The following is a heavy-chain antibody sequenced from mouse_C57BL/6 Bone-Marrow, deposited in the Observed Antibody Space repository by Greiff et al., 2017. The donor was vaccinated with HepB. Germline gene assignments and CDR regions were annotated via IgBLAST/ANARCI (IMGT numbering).Heavy chain of an antibody. V-gene: IGHV1-64*01. J-gene: IGHJ3*01. CDR1: GYTFTSYW. CDR3: AKSGTRCLAY. D-gene: IGHD4-1*01. Sequence: QVQLQQPGAELVKPGASVKLSCKASGYTFTSYWMHWVKQRPGQGLEWIGMIHPNSGSTNYNEKFKSKATLTVDKSSSTAYMQLSSLTSEDSAVEYCAKSGTRCLAYWGQGTLVTVSA. CDR2: IHPNSGST.